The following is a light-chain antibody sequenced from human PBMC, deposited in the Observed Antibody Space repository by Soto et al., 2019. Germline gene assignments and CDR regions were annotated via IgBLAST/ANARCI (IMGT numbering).Light chain of an antibody. V-gene: IGKV3-15*01. CDR1: QSVNTN. Sequence: ILMTQSPATLSVSLGKGATLSCRSSQSVNTNVAWYQQKPGQAPRLLIYGSSIRATGLPARFSGSGSGPDFTLTSSSLQSEDFSVYYCQQYNDWPFFTFGPGTRVDIK. J-gene: IGKJ3*01. CDR2: GSS. CDR3: QQYNDWPFFT.